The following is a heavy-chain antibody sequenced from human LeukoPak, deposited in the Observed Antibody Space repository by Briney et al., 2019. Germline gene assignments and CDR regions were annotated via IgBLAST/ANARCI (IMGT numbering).Heavy chain of an antibody. Sequence: ASVTVSCKASGYTFTSYGISWVRQAPGQGLEWMGWISAYNGNTNYAQKLQGRVTMTTDTSTSTAYMELRSLRSDDTAVYYCARDLSVGVRFLEWLSKPGYFDYWGQGTLVTVSS. V-gene: IGHV1-18*01. CDR1: GYTFTSYG. D-gene: IGHD3-3*01. CDR2: ISAYNGNT. J-gene: IGHJ4*02. CDR3: ARDLSVGVRFLEWLSKPGYFDY.